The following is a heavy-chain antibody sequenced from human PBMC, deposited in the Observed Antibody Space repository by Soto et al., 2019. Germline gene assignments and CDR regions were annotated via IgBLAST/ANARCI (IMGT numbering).Heavy chain of an antibody. D-gene: IGHD6-13*01. CDR1: GGSISSSSYY. Sequence: PSETLSLTCTVSGGSISSSSYYWGWIRQPPGKGLEWIGSIYYSGSTYYNPSLKSRVTISVDTSKNQFSLKLSSVTAADTAVYYCARQPSWGSSLRFDPWGQGTLVTVS. CDR2: IYYSGST. CDR3: ARQPSWGSSLRFDP. V-gene: IGHV4-39*01. J-gene: IGHJ5*02.